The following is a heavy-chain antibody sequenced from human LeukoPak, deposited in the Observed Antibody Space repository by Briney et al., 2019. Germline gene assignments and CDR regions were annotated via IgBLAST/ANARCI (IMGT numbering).Heavy chain of an antibody. Sequence: PGGSLRLSCAASAFTVSNNYMNWVRQAPGKGLEWVSIIYIAGSTYYADSVKGRFTISRDNSKNTLYLQMDSLRVEDTAVYYCARADTPYSFDSWGQGTLVTVSS. D-gene: IGHD2-2*02. CDR1: AFTVSNNY. J-gene: IGHJ4*02. V-gene: IGHV3-53*01. CDR3: ARADTPYSFDS. CDR2: IYIAGST.